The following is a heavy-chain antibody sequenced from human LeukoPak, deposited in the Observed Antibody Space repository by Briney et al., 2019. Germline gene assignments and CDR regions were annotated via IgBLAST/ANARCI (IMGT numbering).Heavy chain of an antibody. CDR3: ARDGSGTDFSLDH. CDR1: GFDIRDYY. J-gene: IGHJ4*02. V-gene: IGHV3-7*04. CDR2: IRHDGSNV. D-gene: IGHD3-10*01. Sequence: PGGSLRLSCEASGFDIRDYYMSWVRQAPGKGLEWVGDIRHDGSNVYNVDLVRGRFTISRDIGKNSLFLQMNSLEDEDTAVYYCARDGSGTDFSLDHWGQGTLVSVSS.